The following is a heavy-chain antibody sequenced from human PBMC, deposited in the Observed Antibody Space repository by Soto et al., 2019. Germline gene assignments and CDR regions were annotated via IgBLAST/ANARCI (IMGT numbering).Heavy chain of an antibody. CDR3: ATQELARRPNYYFAF. Sequence: QVQLVESGGGVVQPGESLRLSCTVSGFTFSNYGMHWVRQAPGKGLEWVAFISYDGRSQYFADSVKGRFTISRDNSKNTVFLQMNSLRSEDAAVYFCATQELARRPNYYFAFWGQGTLVTVSS. CDR2: ISYDGRSQ. V-gene: IGHV3-30*02. D-gene: IGHD3-10*01. J-gene: IGHJ4*02. CDR1: GFTFSNYG.